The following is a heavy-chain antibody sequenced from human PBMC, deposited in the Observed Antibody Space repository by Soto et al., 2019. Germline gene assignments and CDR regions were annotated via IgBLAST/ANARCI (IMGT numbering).Heavy chain of an antibody. V-gene: IGHV4-39*01. CDR1: GGSISSTSYY. J-gene: IGHJ6*02. D-gene: IGHD5-12*01. CDR3: ATISGYDWGYYGMDV. CDR2: VFYSGST. Sequence: SETLSLTCSVSGGSISSTSYYWGWIRQPPGKGLEWIGSVFYSGSTYYNSSLRSRLTISVDTSKNQFSLRLSSVTAADTAVYYCATISGYDWGYYGMDVWGHGTPVTVSS.